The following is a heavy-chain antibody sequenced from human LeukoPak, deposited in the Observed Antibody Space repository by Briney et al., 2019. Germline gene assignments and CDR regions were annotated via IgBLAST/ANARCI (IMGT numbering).Heavy chain of an antibody. V-gene: IGHV3-48*02. CDR1: GFTFISHW. D-gene: IGHD5-24*01. CDR2: ISATTSAI. CDR3: AREREGFFDY. J-gene: IGHJ4*02. Sequence: GGSLRLSCAASGFTFISHWMHWVRQAPGKGLEWVSYISATTSAIYYADSVKGRFTMSRDNAKNSLYLQMKSLRDEDTAVYYCAREREGFFDYWGQGTLVTVSS.